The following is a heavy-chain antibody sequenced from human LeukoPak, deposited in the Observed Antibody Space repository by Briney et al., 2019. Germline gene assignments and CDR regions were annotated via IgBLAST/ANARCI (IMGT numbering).Heavy chain of an antibody. CDR2: IKQDGSEK. Sequence: GALRLSCTASGFTFSTHALSWVRQAPGKGLEWVANIKQDGSEKYYVDSVKGRFTISRDNAMNSLYLQMNSLRAEDTAVYYCARVDIAVAGLDYWGQGTLVTVSS. V-gene: IGHV3-7*03. D-gene: IGHD6-19*01. J-gene: IGHJ4*02. CDR3: ARVDIAVAGLDY. CDR1: GFTFSTHA.